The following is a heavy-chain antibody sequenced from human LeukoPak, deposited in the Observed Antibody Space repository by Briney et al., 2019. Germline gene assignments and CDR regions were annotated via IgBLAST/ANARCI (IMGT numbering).Heavy chain of an antibody. Sequence: ASVKVSCKASGYTFTGYYMHWVRQAPGQGLEWMGWINPNSGGTNYAQKFQGRVTMTRDTSISTAYMELSRLRSDDTAVYYCARENSGIDDAFDIWGQGTMVTVSS. CDR3: ARENSGIDDAFDI. CDR1: GYTFTGYY. V-gene: IGHV1-2*02. CDR2: INPNSGGT. J-gene: IGHJ3*02. D-gene: IGHD1-26*01.